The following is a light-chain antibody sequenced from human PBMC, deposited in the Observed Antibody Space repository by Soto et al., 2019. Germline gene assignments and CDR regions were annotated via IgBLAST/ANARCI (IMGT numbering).Light chain of an antibody. CDR2: GAS. V-gene: IGKV3-15*01. Sequence: EIVMTQSPATLSVSPGEGATLSCRASQSLSTNLAWYQQKPGQAPRLLIYGASTRATGIPARFSGSGSGTEFTLTISSLQSEDFAIYYCQQYNIWPPWTFGQGTKGEIK. J-gene: IGKJ1*01. CDR1: QSLSTN. CDR3: QQYNIWPPWT.